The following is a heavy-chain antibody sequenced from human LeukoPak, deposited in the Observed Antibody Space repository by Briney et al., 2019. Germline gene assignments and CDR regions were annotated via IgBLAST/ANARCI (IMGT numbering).Heavy chain of an antibody. CDR2: INTNTGNP. Sequence: ASVTVSCKASGYTFTSYAMNWVRQAPGQGLEWMGWINTNTGNPTYAQGFTGRFAFSLDTSVSTAYLQISGLKAEDTAVYYCARPTMVRGVLNYWGQGTLVTVSS. D-gene: IGHD3-10*01. CDR1: GYTFTSYA. CDR3: ARPTMVRGVLNY. V-gene: IGHV7-4-1*02. J-gene: IGHJ4*02.